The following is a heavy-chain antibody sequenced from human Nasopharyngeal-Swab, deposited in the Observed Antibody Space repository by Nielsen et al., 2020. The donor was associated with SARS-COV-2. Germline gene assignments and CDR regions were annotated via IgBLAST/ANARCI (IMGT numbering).Heavy chain of an antibody. CDR1: GSTFSSYA. V-gene: IGHV3-23*01. CDR3: ADPPFSEY. Sequence: GGSLRLSCAASGSTFSSYAMSWVRQAPGKGLEWVSTISGGGGSTYYADSVKGRFTISRDNSKNTLYLQMNSLRADDTAVYYCADPPFSEYWGQGTLVTVSS. CDR2: ISGGGGST. J-gene: IGHJ4*02.